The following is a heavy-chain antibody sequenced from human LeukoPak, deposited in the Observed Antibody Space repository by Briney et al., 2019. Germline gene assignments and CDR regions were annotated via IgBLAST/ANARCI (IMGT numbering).Heavy chain of an antibody. V-gene: IGHV3-21*01. CDR1: GFTFSSYS. D-gene: IGHD1-26*01. J-gene: IGHJ4*02. Sequence: GGSLRLSRAASGFTFSSYSMNRVRQAPRKGLEWVSSISSSNDYIYYADSVKGRFTISRDNAKNSLFLQMNSLRAEDTAVYYCARAHSGSYLWYFDYWGQGTLVTVSS. CDR3: ARAHSGSYLWYFDY. CDR2: ISSSNDYI.